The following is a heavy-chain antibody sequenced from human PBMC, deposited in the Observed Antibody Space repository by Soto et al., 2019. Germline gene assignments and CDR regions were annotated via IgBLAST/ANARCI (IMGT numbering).Heavy chain of an antibody. D-gene: IGHD4-17*01. J-gene: IGHJ4*02. Sequence: EGQLVESGGGLVKPVGSLKLSCEGSGLTFSDAYMSWVRQAPGKGLEWVGRIKTKTDGGATEYAAPVKGRFNISRDDSKNTLYVEMNSLKPEDTAVYYCTTDRPSRLRKPRVWGQGTLVTVSS. V-gene: IGHV3-15*01. CDR2: IKTKTDGGAT. CDR1: GLTFSDAY. CDR3: TTDRPSRLRKPRV.